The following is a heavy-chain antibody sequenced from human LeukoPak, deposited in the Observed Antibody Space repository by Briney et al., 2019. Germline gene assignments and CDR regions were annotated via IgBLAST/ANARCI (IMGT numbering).Heavy chain of an antibody. CDR2: IYHSGST. Sequence: SETLSLTCAVSGYSISSGYYWGWIRQPPGKGLEWIGSIYHSGSTYYNPSLKSRVTILVDTSKNQFSLKLSSVTAADTAVYYCARDAAGTLSFDYWGQGTLVTVSS. CDR3: ARDAAGTLSFDY. CDR1: GYSISSGYY. D-gene: IGHD6-19*01. J-gene: IGHJ4*02. V-gene: IGHV4-38-2*02.